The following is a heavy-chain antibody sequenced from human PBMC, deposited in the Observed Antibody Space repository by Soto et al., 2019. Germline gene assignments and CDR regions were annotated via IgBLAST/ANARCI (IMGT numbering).Heavy chain of an antibody. CDR1: GDSITSRNW. D-gene: IGHD3-3*01. Sequence: QVQLQESGPGLVKPSGTLSLTCVVSGDSITSRNWWSWVRQPPGKGLEWIGEIYHGGNTNYNPSFKSRVTISVDKSKNQVSLNLSSVTAAYTAVYYCATQTISYSLDVWGQWTTVTVSS. CDR3: ATQTISYSLDV. J-gene: IGHJ6*02. CDR2: IYHGGNT. V-gene: IGHV4-4*02.